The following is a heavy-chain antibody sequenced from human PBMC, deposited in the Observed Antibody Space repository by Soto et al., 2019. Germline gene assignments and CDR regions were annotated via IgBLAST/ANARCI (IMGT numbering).Heavy chain of an antibody. J-gene: IGHJ4*02. CDR2: ISSSSSYI. V-gene: IGHV3-21*01. Sequence: GGSLRLSCAASGFTFSSYSMNWVRQAPGKGLEWVSSISSSSSYIYYADSVKGRFTISRDNAKNSLYLQMNSLRAEDTAVYCCARDLTQYSSSWYYIDDWGQGTLVSVSS. D-gene: IGHD6-13*01. CDR3: ARDLTQYSSSWYYIDD. CDR1: GFTFSSYS.